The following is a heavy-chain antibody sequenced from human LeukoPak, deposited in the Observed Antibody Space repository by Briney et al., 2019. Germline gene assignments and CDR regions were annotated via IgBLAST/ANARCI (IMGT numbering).Heavy chain of an antibody. CDR3: ANSLWDASDY. V-gene: IGHV3-23*01. D-gene: IGHD1-26*01. CDR2: ISGSGGST. CDR1: GFTFSSYA. J-gene: IGHJ4*02. Sequence: GGSLRLSCAASGFTFSSYAMSWVRQAPGKGLEWVSAISGSGGSTYYADSMKGRFTISRDNSKNTLYLQMNSLRAEDTAVYYCANSLWDASDYWGQGTLVTDSS.